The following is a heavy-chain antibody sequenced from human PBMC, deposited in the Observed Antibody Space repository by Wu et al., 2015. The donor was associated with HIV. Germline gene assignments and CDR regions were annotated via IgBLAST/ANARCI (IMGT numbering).Heavy chain of an antibody. D-gene: IGHD5-12*01. V-gene: IGHV1-69*05. CDR1: GNTFNA. Sequence: QDQLVQSGAEVKKPGSSVKISCKASGNTFNAINWLRQAPGQGLEWMGGIIPLFGTTDYAQIFQGRVTITTDESKSTAYMELSSLKSEDTAVYYCARNTDSVATSLYSLGVWGQGTAVTVSS. CDR2: IIPLFGTT. CDR3: ARNTDSVATSLYSLGV. J-gene: IGHJ6*02.